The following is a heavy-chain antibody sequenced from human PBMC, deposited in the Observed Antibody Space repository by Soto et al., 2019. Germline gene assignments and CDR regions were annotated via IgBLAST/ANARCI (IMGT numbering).Heavy chain of an antibody. CDR2: ISHDGSDR. CDR1: GFIFSSYG. Sequence: PGGSLRLSCTASGFIFSSYGMHWVRQAPGKGLEWVAGISHDGSDRYYADSVKGRFTISRDSSKNTLYLQMNSVRPEDTAVYYCAKDAFYDYIWGTYRPYYFDYWGLGTLVTVSS. D-gene: IGHD3-16*02. J-gene: IGHJ4*02. V-gene: IGHV3-30*18. CDR3: AKDAFYDYIWGTYRPYYFDY.